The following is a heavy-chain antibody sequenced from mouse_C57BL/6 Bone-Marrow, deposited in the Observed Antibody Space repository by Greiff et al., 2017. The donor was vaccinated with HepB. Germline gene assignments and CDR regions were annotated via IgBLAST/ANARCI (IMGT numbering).Heavy chain of an antibody. CDR3: AVLLLRRGYFDV. Sequence: VQLQESGAELARPGASVKLSCKASGYTFTSYGISWVKQRTGQGLEWIGEIYPRSGNTYYNEKFKGKATLTADKSSSTAYMELRRLTSEDSAVYFCAVLLLRRGYFDVWGTGTTVTVSS. CDR1: GYTFTSYG. J-gene: IGHJ1*03. CDR2: IYPRSGNT. V-gene: IGHV1-81*01. D-gene: IGHD1-1*01.